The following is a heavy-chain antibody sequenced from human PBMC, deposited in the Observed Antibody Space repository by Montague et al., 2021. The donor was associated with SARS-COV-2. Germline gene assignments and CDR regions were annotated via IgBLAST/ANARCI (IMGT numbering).Heavy chain of an antibody. CDR3: ARGGVSVAPVVDF. Sequence: SETLSLTCTVSGGSISSYYWSWIRQPPGKGLEWIGRIYYSGSTNYNPSLESRVTISVDTSKNQFSLKVSSVTAADTAVYYCARGGVSVAPVVDFWGQGTMVTVSS. CDR2: IYYSGST. CDR1: GGSISSYY. J-gene: IGHJ4*03. V-gene: IGHV4-59*01. D-gene: IGHD2-21*01.